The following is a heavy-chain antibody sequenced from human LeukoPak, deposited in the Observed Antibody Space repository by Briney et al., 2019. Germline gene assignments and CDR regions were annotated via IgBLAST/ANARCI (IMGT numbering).Heavy chain of an antibody. CDR3: ARNRGYDLGDAFDI. CDR1: GGSISSGSFY. CDR2: IYTSGST. Sequence: SQTLSLTCTVSGGSISSGSFYWSWIRHPAGKCLEWVGRIYTSGSTNYNPSLKSRVTISVDTSKNQFSLKLSSVTAADTAVYYCARNRGYDLGDAFDIWGQGTMVTVSS. V-gene: IGHV4-61*02. J-gene: IGHJ3*02. D-gene: IGHD5-12*01.